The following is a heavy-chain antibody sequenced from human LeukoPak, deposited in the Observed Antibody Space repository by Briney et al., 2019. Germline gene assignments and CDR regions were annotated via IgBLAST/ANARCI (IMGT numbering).Heavy chain of an antibody. CDR2: ISGSGDST. J-gene: IGHJ4*02. Sequence: GGSLRLSCAASGFAFYSYAMSWVRQASGKGLEWVSGISGSGDSTYYADSVKGRFTISRDNSKNTLYLQMNSLRVEDTAVYYCAKLAATAAGTDYWGQGTLVTVSS. V-gene: IGHV3-23*01. CDR3: AKLAATAAGTDY. CDR1: GFAFYSYA. D-gene: IGHD6-13*01.